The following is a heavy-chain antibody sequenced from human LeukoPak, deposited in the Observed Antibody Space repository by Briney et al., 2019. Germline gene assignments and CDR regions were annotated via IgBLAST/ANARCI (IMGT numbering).Heavy chain of an antibody. CDR3: ARERWAEYYRGY. CDR2: IKQDGGEK. J-gene: IGHJ4*02. CDR1: GCTFSSHW. Sequence: GGSLRLSCAASGCTFSSHWMSWVRKAPGKGLEWVANIKQDGGEKYYVDSVKGRCAISRDNAKNLLYLERNSLSAEDTALYYCARERWAEYYRGYWGQGTLVTVSS. D-gene: IGHD2/OR15-2a*01. V-gene: IGHV3-7*01.